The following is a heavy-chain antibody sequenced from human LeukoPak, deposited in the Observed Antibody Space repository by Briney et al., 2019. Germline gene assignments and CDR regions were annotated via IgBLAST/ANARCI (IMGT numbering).Heavy chain of an antibody. CDR2: IYKSGST. CDR1: GGSIGWDY. D-gene: IGHD3-22*01. CDR3: AREEYFQDSNGYSYYFHS. J-gene: IGHJ4*02. Sequence: PSETLSLTCTVSGGSIGWDYWSWIRQSAGKGLEWIGRIYKSGSTNYNPSFRRRVTTSVDTSKNQFSLHVTSVTAADTAVYYCAREEYFQDSNGYSYYFHSWGQGSLVTVSS. V-gene: IGHV4-4*07.